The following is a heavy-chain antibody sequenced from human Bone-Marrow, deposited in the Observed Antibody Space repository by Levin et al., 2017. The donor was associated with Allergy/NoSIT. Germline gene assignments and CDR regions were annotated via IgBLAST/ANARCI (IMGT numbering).Heavy chain of an antibody. CDR3: AREVSSTHGMDV. Sequence: ESLKISCTASGGSVSSSSYYWGWIRQSPGKGLEWIGSIYYTGNTFYNPSLKSRVTTSIDTSKNQLSLKVKSVTAADTAVYYCAREVSSTHGMDVWGQGTTVTVS. D-gene: IGHD2-21*01. J-gene: IGHJ6*02. CDR1: GGSVSSSSYY. CDR2: IYYTGNT. V-gene: IGHV4-39*07.